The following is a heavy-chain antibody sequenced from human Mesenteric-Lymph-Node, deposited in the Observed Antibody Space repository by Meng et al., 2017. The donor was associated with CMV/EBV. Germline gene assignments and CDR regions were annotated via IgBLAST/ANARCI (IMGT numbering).Heavy chain of an antibody. D-gene: IGHD2-2*01. V-gene: IGHV4-34*01. CDR1: GGSISSYY. Sequence: SETLSLTCTVSGGSISSYYWSWIRQPPGKGLEWIGEINHSGSTNYNPSLKSRVTISVDTSKNQFSLKLSSVTAADTAVYYCARGAVPAAVYYGMDVWGQGTTVTVSS. CDR2: INHSGST. J-gene: IGHJ6*02. CDR3: ARGAVPAAVYYGMDV.